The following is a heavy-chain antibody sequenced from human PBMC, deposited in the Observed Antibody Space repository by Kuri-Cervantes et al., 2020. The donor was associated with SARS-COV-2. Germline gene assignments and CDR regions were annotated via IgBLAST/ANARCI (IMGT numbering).Heavy chain of an antibody. D-gene: IGHD6-19*01. V-gene: IGHV1-69*13. CDR3: ARGAVAGEWGFDY. CDR2: IIPIFGTA. CDR1: EGTFSSYA. Sequence: SVKVSCKASEGTFSSYAISWVRQAPGQGLEWMGGIIPIFGTANYAQKFQGRVTITADESTSTAYMELSSLRSEDTAVYYCARGAVAGEWGFDYWGQGTLVTVSS. J-gene: IGHJ4*02.